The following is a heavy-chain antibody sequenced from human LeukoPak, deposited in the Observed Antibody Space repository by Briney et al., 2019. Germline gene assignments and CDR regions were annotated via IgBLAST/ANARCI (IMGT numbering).Heavy chain of an antibody. CDR3: ARDLRCSSTSCSSI. CDR2: VNWSGGST. J-gene: IGHJ4*02. D-gene: IGHD2-2*01. Sequence: PGGSLRLSCAASGFTFDDYGMSWVRQAPGKGLEWVSDVNWSGGSTCYADSVKGRFTIFRDNTKNSPSLQMNSLRAEDTPVYYCARDLRCSSTSCSSIWGQGTLVTVSS. CDR1: GFTFDDYG. V-gene: IGHV3-20*04.